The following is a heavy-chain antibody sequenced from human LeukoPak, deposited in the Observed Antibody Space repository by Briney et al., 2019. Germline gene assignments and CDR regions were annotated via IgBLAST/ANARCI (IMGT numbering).Heavy chain of an antibody. CDR2: IGGRDNGI. CDR1: GFTFNIYA. CDR3: ARDLRGSSNWFDP. J-gene: IGHJ5*02. D-gene: IGHD5-12*01. Sequence: GGSLRLSCAASGFTFNIYAMSWVRQAPGKGLEWVSTIGGRDNGIFYADSVRGRFTISRDNSQNTLYLQMTSLRAEDTAVYYCARDLRGSSNWFDPWGQGTLVIVSS. V-gene: IGHV3-23*01.